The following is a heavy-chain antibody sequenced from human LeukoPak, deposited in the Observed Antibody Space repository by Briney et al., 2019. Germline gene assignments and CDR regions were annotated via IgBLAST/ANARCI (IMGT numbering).Heavy chain of an antibody. CDR3: AKDRQPDNGWDLDY. CDR1: GFTFSTYA. V-gene: IGHV3-23*01. D-gene: IGHD6-19*01. J-gene: IGHJ4*02. CDR2: IVGSDGSI. Sequence: PGGSLRLSCAASGFTFSTYAMSWVRQAPGKGLECVSGIVGSDGSIYYADSVKGRFTISRDNTKSTLYLQMNSLRAEDTAVYYCAKDRQPDNGWDLDYWGQGTLVTVST.